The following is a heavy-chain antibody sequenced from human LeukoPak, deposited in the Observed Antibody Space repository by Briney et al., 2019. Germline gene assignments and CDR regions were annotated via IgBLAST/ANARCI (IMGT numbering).Heavy chain of an antibody. J-gene: IGHJ4*02. CDR1: GFTFSSYE. D-gene: IGHD1-26*01. CDR2: ITSSGSTI. V-gene: IGHV3-48*03. CDR3: ARDSYGIDY. Sequence: GGPLRLSCAASGFTFSSYEMNWVRQAPGKGLEWVSYITSSGSTIYYADSVKGRFTISRDNAKNSLSLQMDRLRAEDTAVYYCARDSYGIDYWGQGTLVTVSS.